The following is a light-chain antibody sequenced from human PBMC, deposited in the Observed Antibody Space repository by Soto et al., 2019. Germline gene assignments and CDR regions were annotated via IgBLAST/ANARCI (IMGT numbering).Light chain of an antibody. Sequence: DIQLTQSPIFLSASVGDRVTISCRASQAIFTYLAWYQQKPGKAPNLLIFGASTLQSGVPSRFSGSGSGTEFTLTISSLQPEDFATYYCQQFYSHPRTFGQGTKLEIK. CDR1: QAIFTY. CDR2: GAS. CDR3: QQFYSHPRT. V-gene: IGKV1-9*01. J-gene: IGKJ2*02.